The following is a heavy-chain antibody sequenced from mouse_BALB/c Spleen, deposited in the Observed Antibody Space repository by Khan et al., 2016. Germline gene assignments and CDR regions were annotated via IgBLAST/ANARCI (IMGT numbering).Heavy chain of an antibody. D-gene: IGHD1-1*01. Sequence: QIQLVQSGPELKRPGKTVKISCKASGYTFTNYGINWVKQAPGKGLKWMGWINTYSGESTYADDFKGRFAFSLETSANTAYLQFNNLKNEDTTTYYCARCRYYYGSSRYVDVWGAGTTVTVSS. V-gene: IGHV9-3-1*01. CDR2: INTYSGES. CDR3: ARCRYYYGSSRYVDV. J-gene: IGHJ1*01. CDR1: GYTFTNYG.